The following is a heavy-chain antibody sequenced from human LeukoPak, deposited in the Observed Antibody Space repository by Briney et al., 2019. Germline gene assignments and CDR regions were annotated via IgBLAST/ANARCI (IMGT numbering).Heavy chain of an antibody. D-gene: IGHD3-10*01. V-gene: IGHV4-30-2*01. CDR2: IYHSGST. CDR1: GGSISSGGYS. J-gene: IGHJ4*02. CDR3: ARTARGPFDY. Sequence: PSETPSLTCAVSGGSISSGGYSWSWIRQPPGKGLEWIGYIYHSGSTYYNPSLKSRVTISVDRSKNQFSLKLSSVTAADTAVYYCARTARGPFDYWGQGTLVTVSS.